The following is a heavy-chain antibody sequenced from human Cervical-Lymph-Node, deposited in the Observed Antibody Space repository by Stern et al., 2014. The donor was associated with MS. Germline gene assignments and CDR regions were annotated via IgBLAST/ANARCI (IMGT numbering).Heavy chain of an antibody. CDR1: GYTFTDYY. CDR3: ARVWVVADYYFDY. V-gene: IGHV1-2*02. CDR2: IDPNSGVT. D-gene: IGHD5-12*01. J-gene: IGHJ4*02. Sequence: QVQLVQSGAEVKKPGASVKVSCKASGYTFTDYYIHWVRQAPGQGLEWMGWIDPNSGVTNYTQNFQGRVTMTRDTSISTAYMELTRLRSDDTAVYYCARVWVVADYYFDYWGQGTLVTVSS.